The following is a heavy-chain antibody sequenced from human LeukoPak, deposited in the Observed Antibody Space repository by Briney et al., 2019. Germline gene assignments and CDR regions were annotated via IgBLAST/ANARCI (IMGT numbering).Heavy chain of an antibody. CDR1: GFTFSSHS. CDR2: ISSSSSYI. CDR3: ARRDIVVVPAAIVQDYYYYMDV. D-gene: IGHD2-2*02. V-gene: IGHV3-21*01. J-gene: IGHJ6*03. Sequence: PGGSLRLTCAASGFTFSSHSVSWVRQAPGKGLEWVSSISSSSSYIYYADSVKGRFTISRDNAKNSLYLQMNSLRAEDTAVYYCARRDIVVVPAAIVQDYYYYMDVWGKGTTVTVSS.